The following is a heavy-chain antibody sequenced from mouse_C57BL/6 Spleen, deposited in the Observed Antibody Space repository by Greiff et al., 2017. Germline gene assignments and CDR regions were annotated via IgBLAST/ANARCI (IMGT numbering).Heavy chain of an antibody. CDR3: ARRDLHDVYAMDY. Sequence: EVQLQESVAELVRPGASVKLSCTASGFNIKNTYMHWVKQRPEQGLEWIGRIDPANGNTKYAPKFQGKATITADTSSNTAYLQLSSLTSEDTAICYCARRDLHDVYAMDYWGQGTSVTVSS. D-gene: IGHD2-12*01. CDR2: IDPANGNT. CDR1: GFNIKNTY. V-gene: IGHV14-3*01. J-gene: IGHJ4*01.